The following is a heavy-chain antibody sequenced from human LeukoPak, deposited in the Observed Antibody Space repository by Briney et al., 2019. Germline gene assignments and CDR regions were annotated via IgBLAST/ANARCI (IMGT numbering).Heavy chain of an antibody. V-gene: IGHV3-13*01. D-gene: IGHD3-16*01. CDR2: IGTVADT. J-gene: IGHJ4*02. CDR1: GFNFNNYD. CDR3: ARGWGGHGRSWGALDF. Sequence: PGGSLRLSCAASGFNFNNYDFHWVRQVAGKRLEWVVGIGTVADTFYPDSVMGRFTISRENAKNSFYLQMNSLRAGDTAVYYCARGWGGHGRSWGALDFWGQGILVTVSS.